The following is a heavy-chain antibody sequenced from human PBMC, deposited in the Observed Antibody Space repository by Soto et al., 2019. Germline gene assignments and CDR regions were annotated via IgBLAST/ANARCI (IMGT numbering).Heavy chain of an antibody. CDR3: AKENRRGYCSGGICYGYFDY. V-gene: IGHV3-23*01. Sequence: GGSLRLSCTASGFTFSNYAMSWVRQAPGKGLEWVSTISGSGDSTNYADSVKGQFAISRDNSNNMLYVQMDSLRVEDTAVYYCAKENRRGYCSGGICYGYFDYWGQGTLVTVSS. CDR1: GFTFSNYA. CDR2: ISGSGDST. J-gene: IGHJ4*02. D-gene: IGHD2-15*01.